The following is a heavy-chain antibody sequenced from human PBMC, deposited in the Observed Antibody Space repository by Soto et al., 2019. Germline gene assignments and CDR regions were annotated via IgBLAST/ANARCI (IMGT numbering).Heavy chain of an antibody. Sequence: HPGGSLRLSCAASGFTFSSYAMTWVRQAPGKGLEWVSYISSGSSTIYYADSVKGRFTISRDNAKNSLYLQMNSLRAEDTAVYYCARDRGYYGSGSYYFDSWGQGTLVTVSS. V-gene: IGHV3-48*01. D-gene: IGHD3-10*01. J-gene: IGHJ4*02. CDR2: ISSGSSTI. CDR1: GFTFSSYA. CDR3: ARDRGYYGSGSYYFDS.